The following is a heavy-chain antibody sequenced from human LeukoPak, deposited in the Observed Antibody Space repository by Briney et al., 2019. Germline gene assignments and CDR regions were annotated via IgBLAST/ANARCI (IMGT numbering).Heavy chain of an antibody. CDR2: IYYSGST. V-gene: IGHV4-59*01. J-gene: IGHJ6*02. CDR1: GGSISSYY. Sequence: PSETLSLTCTVSGGSISSYYWSWIRQPPGKGLEWLGYIYYSGSTNYNPSLKSRVTISVDTSKNQFSLKLSSVTAAGTAVYYCARVSSMVRGVPTPHYYYYGMDVWGQGTTVTVSS. D-gene: IGHD3-10*01. CDR3: ARVSSMVRGVPTPHYYYYGMDV.